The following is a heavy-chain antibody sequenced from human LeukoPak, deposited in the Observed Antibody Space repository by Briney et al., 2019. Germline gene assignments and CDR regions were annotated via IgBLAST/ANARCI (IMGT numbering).Heavy chain of an antibody. CDR1: GFTFKNWP. D-gene: IGHD3-3*01. J-gene: IGHJ4*01. V-gene: IGHV3-23*01. Sequence: PGGSPRLSCTAFGFTFKNWPLSWVRQAPGEGLEWVSATGVHTYYTDSVKGRFTISRDDSRNTLYLQMNSLRVEDTAIYYCTAGPENSLEGYWGQEPWSPSP. CDR3: TAGPENSLEGY. CDR2: TGVHT.